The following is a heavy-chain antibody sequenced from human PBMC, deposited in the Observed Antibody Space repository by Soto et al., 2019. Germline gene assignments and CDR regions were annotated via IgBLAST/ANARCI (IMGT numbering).Heavy chain of an antibody. Sequence: EVQLLESGGALAQPGESLRLSCVGSGFTFSVFAMSWVRQAPGKGLEWVSAISGGGGSTFFADSVRGRFSISRDNSKGTVYLQMDNLRVEDTAIYRCAKELRYSSSWYSLGSWGQGTLVTVSS. CDR2: ISGGGGST. D-gene: IGHD6-13*01. CDR1: GFTFSVFA. J-gene: IGHJ4*02. V-gene: IGHV3-23*01. CDR3: AKELRYSSSWYSLGS.